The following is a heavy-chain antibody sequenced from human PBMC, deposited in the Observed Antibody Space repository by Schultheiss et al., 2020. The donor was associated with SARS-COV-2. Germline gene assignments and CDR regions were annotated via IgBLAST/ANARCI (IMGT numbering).Heavy chain of an antibody. CDR2: IIPIFGTA. Sequence: SVKVSCKASGYTFTGYYMHWVRQAPGQGLEWMGGIIPIFGTANYAQKFQGRVTMTEDTSTDTAYMELSSLRSEDTAVYYCARADYYDSSGYYLPFDYWGQGTLVTVSS. CDR3: ARADYYDSSGYYLPFDY. D-gene: IGHD3-22*01. J-gene: IGHJ4*02. V-gene: IGHV1-69*06. CDR1: GYTFTGYY.